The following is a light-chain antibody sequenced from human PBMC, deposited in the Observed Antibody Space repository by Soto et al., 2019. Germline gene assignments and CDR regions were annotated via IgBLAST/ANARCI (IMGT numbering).Light chain of an antibody. Sequence: QSVLTQPASVSGSPGQSITISCTGTSSDVGTYNFVSWYQQHPGKAPKLMIYEVSSRPAGVSNRFSGSKSGNTASLTISGLQAEDEADYYCSSYSSTSTPWVLGGGTKLTV. CDR1: SSDVGTYNF. CDR3: SSYSSTSTPWV. V-gene: IGLV2-14*01. CDR2: EVS. J-gene: IGLJ3*02.